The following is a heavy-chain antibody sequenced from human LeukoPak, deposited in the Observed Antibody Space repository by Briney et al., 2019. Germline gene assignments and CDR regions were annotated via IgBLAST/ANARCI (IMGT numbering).Heavy chain of an antibody. D-gene: IGHD6-19*01. J-gene: IGHJ5*02. V-gene: IGHV1-69*06. CDR3: ARDRKAVAVTNWFDP. Sequence: GASVKVSCKASVYTFTNYYMHWVRQAPGQGLEWMGGIIPIFGTANYAQKFQGRVTITADKSTSTAYMELSSLRSEDTAVYYCARDRKAVAVTNWFDPWGQGTLVTVSS. CDR2: IIPIFGTA. CDR1: VYTFTNYY.